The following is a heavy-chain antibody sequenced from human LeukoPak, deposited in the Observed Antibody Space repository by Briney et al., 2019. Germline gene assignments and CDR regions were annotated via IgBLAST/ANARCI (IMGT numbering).Heavy chain of an antibody. CDR3: ARQSLGASGLDH. CDR1: GFTFSSYA. D-gene: IGHD1-26*01. J-gene: IGHJ4*02. V-gene: IGHV3-30*04. Sequence: PGGSLRLSCAASGFTFSSYAMHWVRQAPNKGLEWVAVAPHDRSSPSHAASVNGRFTISRDNSKGTLFLHMDSLRVDDTAIYYCARQSLGASGLDHWGQGVLVTVSS. CDR2: APHDRSSP.